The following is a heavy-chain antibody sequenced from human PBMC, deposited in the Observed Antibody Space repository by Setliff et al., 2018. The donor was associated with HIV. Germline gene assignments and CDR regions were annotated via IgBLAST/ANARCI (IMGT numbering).Heavy chain of an antibody. V-gene: IGHV4-39*07. Sequence: SETLSLTCTVSGGSISNSRYYWSWIRQAPGKGLEWIGEIYHSGSTNYNPSLKSRVTISVDKSKNQFSLKLSSVTAADTAVYYCARAKQWLAELDYWGQGTLVTVSS. CDR2: IYHSGST. J-gene: IGHJ4*02. CDR3: ARAKQWLAELDY. D-gene: IGHD6-19*01. CDR1: GGSISNSRYY.